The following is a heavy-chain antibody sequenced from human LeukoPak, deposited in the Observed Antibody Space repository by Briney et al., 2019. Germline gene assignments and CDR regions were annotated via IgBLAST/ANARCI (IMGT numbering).Heavy chain of an antibody. CDR1: GFTVSSNY. J-gene: IGHJ4*02. Sequence: GGSLRLSCAASGFTVSSNYMSWVRQAPGKGLEWVSVIYSGGSTYYADSVKGRFTTSRQNSKNTLYLQMNRLRAEDTAVYYCARVSGSSWHHFDYWGQGTLVTVSS. CDR2: IYSGGST. V-gene: IGHV3-53*04. CDR3: ARVSGSSWHHFDY. D-gene: IGHD6-13*01.